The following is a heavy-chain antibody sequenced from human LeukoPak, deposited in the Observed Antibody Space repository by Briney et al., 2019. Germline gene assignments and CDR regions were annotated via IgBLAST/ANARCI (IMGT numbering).Heavy chain of an antibody. CDR3: ARGGYSRTLDY. J-gene: IGHJ4*02. V-gene: IGHV4-34*01. CDR2: INHSGST. Sequence: SGTLSLTCAVYGGSFSGYYWSWIRQPPGKGLEWIGEINHSGSTNYNPSLKSRVTISVDTSKNQFSLKLSSVTAADTAVYYCARGGYSRTLDYWGQGTLVTVSS. CDR1: GGSFSGYY. D-gene: IGHD6-13*01.